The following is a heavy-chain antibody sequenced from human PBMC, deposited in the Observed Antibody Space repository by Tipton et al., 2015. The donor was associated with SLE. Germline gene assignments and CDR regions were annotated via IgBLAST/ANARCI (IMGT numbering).Heavy chain of an antibody. CDR2: IYYSGST. V-gene: IGHV4-39*01. CDR1: GGSFSSSSYY. CDR3: ASITRDGADDY. J-gene: IGHJ4*02. D-gene: IGHD1-14*01. Sequence: TLSLTCTVSGGSFSSSSYYWGWIRQPPGKGLEWIGSIYYSGSTYYNPSLKSRVTISVDTSKNQFSLKLSSVTAADTAVYYCASITRDGADDYWGQGTLVTVSS.